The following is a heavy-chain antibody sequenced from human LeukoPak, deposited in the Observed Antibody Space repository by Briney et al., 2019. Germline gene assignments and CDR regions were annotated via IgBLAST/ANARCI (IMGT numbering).Heavy chain of an antibody. J-gene: IGHJ4*02. D-gene: IGHD3-10*01. V-gene: IGHV3-21*01. CDR2: ISGSSSYI. CDR3: ARSPMGPGYCFDY. Sequence: GGSLRLSCAASGFTFSSYTMNWVRQAPGKGLEWVSSISGSSSYIYYADSVKGRFTISRDNAKNSLDLQMNSLRAEDTAVYYCARSPMGPGYCFDYWGRGTLVTVSS. CDR1: GFTFSSYT.